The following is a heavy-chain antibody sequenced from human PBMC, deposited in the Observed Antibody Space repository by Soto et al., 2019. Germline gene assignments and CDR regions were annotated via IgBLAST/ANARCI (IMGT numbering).Heavy chain of an antibody. CDR3: ARKDKSGYFNWFDP. J-gene: IGHJ5*02. D-gene: IGHD3-22*01. CDR1: GFIFTSYW. Sequence: GESMKISCRTSGFIFTSYWIDWVRQIPGKGLEWMGIIFPSDSDTRYSSSFQGQVTISADRSTGTVFLQWASLKASDTAVYFCARKDKSGYFNWFDPWGQGTLVTVSS. V-gene: IGHV5-51*01. CDR2: IFPSDSDT.